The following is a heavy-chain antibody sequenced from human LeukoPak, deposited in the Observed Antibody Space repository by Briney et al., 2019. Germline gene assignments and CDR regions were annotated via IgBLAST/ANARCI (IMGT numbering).Heavy chain of an antibody. CDR3: ARNNNRITYTFDI. D-gene: IGHD1/OR15-1a*01. Sequence: SETLSLTCALSGRTFSTYYWTWIRQSPGKGLEWIAEIDHRGSTNYNPSLESRVTISTHTSENQFSLKLNSVTAADTAVYYCARNNNRITYTFDIWGQGTMVTVSS. V-gene: IGHV4-34*01. J-gene: IGHJ3*02. CDR2: IDHRGST. CDR1: GRTFSTYY.